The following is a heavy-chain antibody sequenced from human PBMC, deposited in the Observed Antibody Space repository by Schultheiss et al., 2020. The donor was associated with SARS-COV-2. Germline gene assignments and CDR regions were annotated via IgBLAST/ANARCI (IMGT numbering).Heavy chain of an antibody. Sequence: ASVKVSCKASGYTFTSYGISWVRQAPGQGLEWMGWISAYNGNTNYAQKLQGRVTMTTDTSTSTAYMELRSLRSEDTAVYYCARGSRHCSGGGCYYYYYGMDVWGQGTTVTVSS. V-gene: IGHV1-18*01. CDR2: ISAYNGNT. J-gene: IGHJ6*02. CDR1: GYTFTSYG. CDR3: ARGSRHCSGGGCYYYYYGMDV. D-gene: IGHD2-15*01.